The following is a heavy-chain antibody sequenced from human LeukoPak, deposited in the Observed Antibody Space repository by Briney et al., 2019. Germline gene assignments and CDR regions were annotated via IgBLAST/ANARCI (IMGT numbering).Heavy chain of an antibody. CDR1: GDSVSSNSVT. CDR2: TYYRSTWYN. CDR3: ARRLTQYDCFDP. V-gene: IGHV6-1*01. D-gene: IGHD2-2*01. Sequence: SQTLTLTCAISGDSVSSNSVTWNWIRQSPSRGLEWLDRTYYRSTWYNDYAVSVRGRITVNPDTSKNQFSLHLNSVTPEDTAVYCCARRLTQYDCFDPWGQGILVTVSS. J-gene: IGHJ5*02.